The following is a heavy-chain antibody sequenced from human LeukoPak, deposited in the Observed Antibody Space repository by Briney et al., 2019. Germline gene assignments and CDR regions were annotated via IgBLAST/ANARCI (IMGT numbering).Heavy chain of an antibody. J-gene: IGHJ4*02. V-gene: IGHV1-2*02. Sequence: ASAKVSCKASGYTFTGYYMHWVRQAPGQGLEWMGWINPNSGGTNYAQKFQGRVTMTRDTSISTAYMELSRLRSDDTAVYYCARSNLPYSARYFDYWGQGTLVTVSS. CDR1: GYTFTGYY. D-gene: IGHD2-15*01. CDR3: ARSNLPYSARYFDY. CDR2: INPNSGGT.